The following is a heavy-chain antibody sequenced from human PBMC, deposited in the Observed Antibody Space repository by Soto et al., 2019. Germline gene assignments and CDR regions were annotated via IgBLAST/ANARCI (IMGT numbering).Heavy chain of an antibody. V-gene: IGHV3-66*01. CDR1: GLSVSSKY. J-gene: IGHJ6*04. D-gene: IGHD2-21*02. Sequence: EVQLVESGGDLVQPGGSLRLSCAASGLSVSSKYMSWVRQAPGKGLEWVSLIQSGGTTYYAGSLKCRLTISRDYSENTLFLQMNSLRVEEKAVYYCKRDDVHFNGDSYYGVPMDVWGKGTTVTVSA. CDR2: IQSGGTT. CDR3: KRDDVHFNGDSYYGVPMDV.